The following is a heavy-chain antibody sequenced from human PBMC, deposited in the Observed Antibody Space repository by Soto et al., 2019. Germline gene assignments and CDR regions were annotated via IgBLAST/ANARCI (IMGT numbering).Heavy chain of an antibody. D-gene: IGHD5-12*01. CDR1: GYTFTSYA. V-gene: IGHV1-3*01. CDR2: INAGNGNT. Sequence: ASVKVSCKASGYTFTSYAMHWVRQAPGQRLEWMGWINAGNGNTKYSQKFQGRVTITRDTSASTAYMELSSLRSEDTAVYYCASQPHSGYARGWFDPWGQGTLVTVSS. J-gene: IGHJ5*02. CDR3: ASQPHSGYARGWFDP.